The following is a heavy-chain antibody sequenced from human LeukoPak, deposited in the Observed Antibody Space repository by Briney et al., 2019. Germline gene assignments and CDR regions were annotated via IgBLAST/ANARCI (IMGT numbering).Heavy chain of an antibody. Sequence: GASVKVSCKASGYTFTSFDINWVRQATGQGLEWMGWMNPNSGNTGYAQKFQGRVAMARDTSTSTAYMELSSLTSEDAAVYYCAAYYYDSSGYYRPTDYWGQGTLVIVSS. CDR3: AAYYYDSSGYYRPTDY. CDR1: GYTFTSFD. V-gene: IGHV1-8*01. CDR2: MNPNSGNT. D-gene: IGHD3-22*01. J-gene: IGHJ4*02.